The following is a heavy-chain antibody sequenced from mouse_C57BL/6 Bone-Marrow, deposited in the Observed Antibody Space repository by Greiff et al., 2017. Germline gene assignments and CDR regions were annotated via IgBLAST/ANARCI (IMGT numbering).Heavy chain of an antibody. V-gene: IGHV14-4*01. J-gene: IGHJ2*01. CDR2: IDPENGDT. CDR1: GFNIKDDY. Sequence: LQQSGAELVRPGASAKLSCTASGFNIKDDYMHWVKQRPEQGLEWVGWIDPENGDTEYASKFQGKATIPADTSSNTTYLQLSSLTSEDTAVYYCTRSIYWGQGTTLTVSS. CDR3: TRSIY.